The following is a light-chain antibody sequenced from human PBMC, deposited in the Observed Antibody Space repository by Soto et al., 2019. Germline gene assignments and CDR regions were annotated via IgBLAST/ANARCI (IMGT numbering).Light chain of an antibody. Sequence: DIVLTQSPGTLSLSPGERATLSCRASQTVRNNYLAWYQQKPGQAPRLLIYGASSRATGIPDRFSGSGSGTDFTLTISRLEPEDFAVYYCQQYGSSHGVTFGQGTRLENK. V-gene: IGKV3-20*01. CDR1: QTVRNNY. CDR3: QQYGSSHGVT. CDR2: GAS. J-gene: IGKJ5*01.